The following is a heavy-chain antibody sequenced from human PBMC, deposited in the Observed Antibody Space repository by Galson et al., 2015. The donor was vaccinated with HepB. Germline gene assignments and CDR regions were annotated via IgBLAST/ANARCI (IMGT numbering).Heavy chain of an antibody. D-gene: IGHD3-10*01. CDR2: IWYDGSNK. CDR3: ARGSRGWIWFGEFLFDY. J-gene: IGHJ4*02. CDR1: GFTFSSYG. Sequence: SLRLSCAASGFTFSSYGMHWVRQAPGKGLEWVAVIWYDGSNKYYADSVKGRFTISRDNSKNTLYLQVNSLRAEDTAVYYCARGSRGWIWFGEFLFDYWGQGTLVTVSS. V-gene: IGHV3-33*08.